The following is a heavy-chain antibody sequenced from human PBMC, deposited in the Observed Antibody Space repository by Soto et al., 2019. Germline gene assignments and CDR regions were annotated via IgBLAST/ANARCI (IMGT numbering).Heavy chain of an antibody. CDR1: GGSFSGYY. Sequence: SETLSLTCAVYGGSFSGYYWSWIRQPPGKGLEWIGEINHSGSTNYNPSLKSRVTISVDTSKNQFSLKLSSVTAADTAVYYCARGRQYYDILTGYYYYYYGMDVWGQGTTVTVS. CDR3: ARGRQYYDILTGYYYYYYGMDV. D-gene: IGHD3-9*01. V-gene: IGHV4-34*01. J-gene: IGHJ6*02. CDR2: INHSGST.